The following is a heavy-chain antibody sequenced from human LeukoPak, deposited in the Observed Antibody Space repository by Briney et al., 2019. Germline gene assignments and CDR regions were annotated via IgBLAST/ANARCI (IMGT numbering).Heavy chain of an antibody. CDR1: GGSFSGYY. D-gene: IGHD5-18*01. CDR2: INHSGST. Sequence: PSETLSLTCAVYGGSFSGYYWSWIRQPPGKGLEWIGEINHSGSTNYNPSLKSRVTISVDTSKNQFSLKLSSVTAADTAVYYCAREIKRGYSYGLYNWFDPWGQGTLVTVSS. J-gene: IGHJ5*02. V-gene: IGHV4-34*01. CDR3: AREIKRGYSYGLYNWFDP.